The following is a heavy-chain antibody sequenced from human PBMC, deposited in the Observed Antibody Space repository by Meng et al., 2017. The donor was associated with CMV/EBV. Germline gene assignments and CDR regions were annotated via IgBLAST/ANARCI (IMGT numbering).Heavy chain of an antibody. CDR2: IYYSGST. CDR1: GGSISSYY. J-gene: IGHJ4*02. Sequence: SETLSLTCTVSGGSISSYYWSWIRQPPGKGLEWIGYIYYSGSTNYNPSLKSRVTISVDTSKNQFSLKLSSVTAADTAVYYCARILDAYCSSTSCYSDYWGQGTLVTVSS. V-gene: IGHV4-59*01. D-gene: IGHD2-2*02. CDR3: ARILDAYCSSTSCYSDY.